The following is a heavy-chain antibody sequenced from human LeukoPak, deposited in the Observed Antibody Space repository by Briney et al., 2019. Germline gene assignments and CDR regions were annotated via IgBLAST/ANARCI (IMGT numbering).Heavy chain of an antibody. J-gene: IGHJ4*02. CDR3: ARYSYGYSLGYFDY. D-gene: IGHD5-18*01. Sequence: GGSLRLSCAASGFTFSNAWMSWVRQAPGKGLEWVSSISSSSSYIYYADSVKGRFTISRDNAKNSLYLQMNSLRAEDTAVYYCARYSYGYSLGYFDYWGQGTLVTVSS. V-gene: IGHV3-21*01. CDR1: GFTFSNAW. CDR2: ISSSSSYI.